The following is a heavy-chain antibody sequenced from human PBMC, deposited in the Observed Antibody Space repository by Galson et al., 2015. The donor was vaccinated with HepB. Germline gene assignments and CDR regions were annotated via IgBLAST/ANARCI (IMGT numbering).Heavy chain of an antibody. CDR1: GFTFSSYA. Sequence: SLRLSCAASGFTFSSYAIMWVRQAPGKGLEWVSGMSDNGDNTFYADSVKGRFTISRDISKNTVYLQMNSLRGDDTGVYYCVREGGYDYFWGTYSGAYFESWGQGTLVTVSS. CDR3: VREGGYDYFWGTYSGAYFES. CDR2: MSDNGDNT. J-gene: IGHJ4*02. D-gene: IGHD3-16*01. V-gene: IGHV3-23*01.